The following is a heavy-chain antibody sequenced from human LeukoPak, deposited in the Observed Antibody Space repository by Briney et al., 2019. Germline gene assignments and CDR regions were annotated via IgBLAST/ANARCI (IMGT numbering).Heavy chain of an antibody. Sequence: GGSLRLSCAASGNYWMHWVRQAPGKGLVWVSHINSDGSWTSYADSVKSRFTISKDNAKNTVYLQMNNLRAEDTAVYYCVSFYETYWGRGTLVTVSS. CDR3: VSFYETY. CDR2: INSDGSWT. D-gene: IGHD2-2*01. V-gene: IGHV3-74*01. CDR1: GNYW. J-gene: IGHJ4*02.